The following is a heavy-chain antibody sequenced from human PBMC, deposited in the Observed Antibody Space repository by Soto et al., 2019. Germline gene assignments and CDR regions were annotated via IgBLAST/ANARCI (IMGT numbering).Heavy chain of an antibody. D-gene: IGHD2-2*01. CDR1: GFTFSSYS. J-gene: IGHJ6*03. CDR3: ARVLIGCCSSSTAEDYYYYMDV. Sequence: EVQLVESGGGLVKPGGSLRLSCAASGFTFSSYSMNWVRQAPGKGLEWVSSISSSSSYIYYADSVKGRFTISRDNAKNSLYLQMNSLRAEDTAVYYCARVLIGCCSSSTAEDYYYYMDVWGKGTTVTVSS. CDR2: ISSSSSYI. V-gene: IGHV3-21*01.